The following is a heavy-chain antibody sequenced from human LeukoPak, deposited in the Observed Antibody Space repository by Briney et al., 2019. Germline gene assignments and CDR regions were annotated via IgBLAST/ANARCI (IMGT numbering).Heavy chain of an antibody. J-gene: IGHJ4*02. CDR3: ARDLSNCGGDCDRDY. Sequence: PGGSLRLSCEASGFTFSSYAMSWVRQAPGKGLEWVSAISGNGGSTYYADSVKGRFTISRDNSKNTLYLQMNSLRAEDTAVYYCARDLSNCGGDCDRDYWGQGTLVTVSS. D-gene: IGHD2-21*02. CDR2: ISGNGGST. V-gene: IGHV3-23*01. CDR1: GFTFSSYA.